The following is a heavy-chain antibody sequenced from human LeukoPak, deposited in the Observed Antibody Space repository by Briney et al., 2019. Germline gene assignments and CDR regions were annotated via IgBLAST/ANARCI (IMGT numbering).Heavy chain of an antibody. CDR2: TKYDGSEK. J-gene: IGHJ4*02. CDR1: GFTHSLYW. V-gene: IGHV3-7*01. CDR3: ASDSRTTGFDY. Sequence: GVSLRLSCAASGFTHSLYWMSWLRQAPGQGLEWLANTKYDGSEKEYMDSVKGRFTISRDNSKNTLYLQMNSLRAEDTAVYYCASDSRTTGFDYWGQGTLVTVSS. D-gene: IGHD1/OR15-1a*01.